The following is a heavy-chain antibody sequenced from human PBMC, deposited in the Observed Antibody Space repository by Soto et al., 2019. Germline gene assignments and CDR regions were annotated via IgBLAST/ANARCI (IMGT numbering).Heavy chain of an antibody. CDR2: ISYDGSNK. J-gene: IGHJ3*02. CDR1: GFTFSSYG. CDR3: AKEPFSGSYEYAFDI. D-gene: IGHD1-26*01. Sequence: GGSLRLSCAASGFTFSSYGMHWVRQAPGKGLEWVAVISYDGSNKYYADSVKGRFTISRDNSKNTLYLQMNSLRAEDTAVYYCAKEPFSGSYEYAFDIWGQGTMVTVSS. V-gene: IGHV3-30*18.